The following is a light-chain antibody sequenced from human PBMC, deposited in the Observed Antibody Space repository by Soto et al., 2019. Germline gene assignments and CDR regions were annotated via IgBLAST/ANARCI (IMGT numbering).Light chain of an antibody. Sequence: DIQMTQSPSSLSASVGDTVTITCRASQSISVHLNWYQQKGGKVPKLLIYAASNLYSGVPSRFSGSGSETDFDLTISSLQPEDFATYYWQQSYITPYTFGQGTRLEIK. CDR1: QSISVH. J-gene: IGKJ2*01. CDR2: AAS. V-gene: IGKV1-39*01. CDR3: QQSYITPYT.